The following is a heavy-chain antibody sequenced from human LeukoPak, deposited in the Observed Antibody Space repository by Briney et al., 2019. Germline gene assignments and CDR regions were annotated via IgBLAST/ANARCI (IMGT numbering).Heavy chain of an antibody. D-gene: IGHD4-17*01. CDR2: INHSGST. CDR3: ASGLRRDAFDI. CDR1: GGSFSGYY. Sequence: SETLSLTCAVYGGSFSGYYWSWIRQPPGTGLEWIGEINHSGSTNYNPSLKSRVTISVDTSKNQFSLKLSSVTAADTAVYYCASGLRRDAFDIWGQGTMVTVSS. J-gene: IGHJ3*02. V-gene: IGHV4-34*01.